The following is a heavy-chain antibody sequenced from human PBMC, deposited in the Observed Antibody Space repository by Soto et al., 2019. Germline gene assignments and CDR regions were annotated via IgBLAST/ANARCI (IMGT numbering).Heavy chain of an antibody. V-gene: IGHV4-34*01. CDR3: ARGVYDFWSGYSFRYYYYGMNV. CDR2: INHSGST. Sequence: PSETLSLTCAVYGGSFSGYYWSWIRQPPGKGLEWIGEINHSGSTNYNPSLKSRVTISVDTSKNQFSLKLSSVTAADTAVYYCARGVYDFWSGYSFRYYYYGMNVWGQGTTVTVS. D-gene: IGHD3-3*01. CDR1: GGSFSGYY. J-gene: IGHJ6*02.